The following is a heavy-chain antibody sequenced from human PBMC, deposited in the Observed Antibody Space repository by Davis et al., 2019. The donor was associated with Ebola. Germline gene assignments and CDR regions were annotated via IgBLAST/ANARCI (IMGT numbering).Heavy chain of an antibody. Sequence: GESLKISCAASGFTFSSYGMHWVRQAPGKGLEWVAVIWYDGSNKYYADSVKGRFTISRDNSKNTLYLQMNSLRAEDTAVYYCASGCSSTSCPDYWGQGTLVTVSS. CDR3: ASGCSSTSCPDY. CDR2: IWYDGSNK. V-gene: IGHV3-33*01. J-gene: IGHJ4*02. CDR1: GFTFSSYG. D-gene: IGHD2-2*01.